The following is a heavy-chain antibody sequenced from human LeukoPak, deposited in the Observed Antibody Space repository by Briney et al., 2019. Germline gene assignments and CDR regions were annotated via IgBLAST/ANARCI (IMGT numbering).Heavy chain of an antibody. CDR3: ARATYEDFDS. CDR1: GGSISSGNYY. V-gene: IGHV4-61*02. CDR2: IYTSGST. D-gene: IGHD3-22*01. Sequence: PSETLSLTCTVSGGSISSGNYYWSWIRQPAGKGLEWVGRIYTSGSTNYNPSPKSRVTISVDTSKSQFSLKLSSVIAADTAVYYCARATYEDFDSWGQGTLVTVSS. J-gene: IGHJ4*02.